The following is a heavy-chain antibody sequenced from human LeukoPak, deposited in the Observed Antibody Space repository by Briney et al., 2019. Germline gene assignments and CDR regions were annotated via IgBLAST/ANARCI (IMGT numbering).Heavy chain of an antibody. CDR2: ISSRGSTI. V-gene: IGHV3-11*01. J-gene: IGHJ4*02. Sequence: GGSLRLSCAASGFTFSDYYMSWIRQAPGKGLEWVSYISSRGSTIYYADSVKGRFTISRDNAKNSLYLQMNSLRAEDTAVYYCARNLCGGDCYSDYWGQGTLVTVSS. CDR1: GFTFSDYY. D-gene: IGHD2-21*02. CDR3: ARNLCGGDCYSDY.